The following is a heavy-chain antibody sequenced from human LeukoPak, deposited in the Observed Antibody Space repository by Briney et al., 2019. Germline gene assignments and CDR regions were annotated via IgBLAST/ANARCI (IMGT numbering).Heavy chain of an antibody. CDR2: ISYDGSNK. Sequence: GGSLRLSCAASGFTSSSYGMHWVRQAPGKGLEWVAVISYDGSNKYYADSVKGRFTISRDNSKNTLYLQMNSLRAEDTAVYYCAKDRLQREDYFDYWGQGTLVTVSS. V-gene: IGHV3-30*18. CDR1: GFTSSSYG. D-gene: IGHD6-25*01. J-gene: IGHJ4*02. CDR3: AKDRLQREDYFDY.